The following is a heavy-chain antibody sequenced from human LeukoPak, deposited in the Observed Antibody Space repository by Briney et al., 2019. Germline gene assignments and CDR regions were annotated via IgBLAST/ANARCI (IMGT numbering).Heavy chain of an antibody. Sequence: ASVKVSCKASGYTFTGYYMHWVRQAPGQGLEWMGWINPNSGGTNYAQKLQGRVTMTTDTSTSTAYMELRSLRSDDTAVYYCARGQWVYASWFDPWGQGTLVTVSS. CDR2: INPNSGGT. D-gene: IGHD2-8*01. CDR3: ARGQWVYASWFDP. V-gene: IGHV1-2*02. J-gene: IGHJ5*02. CDR1: GYTFTGYY.